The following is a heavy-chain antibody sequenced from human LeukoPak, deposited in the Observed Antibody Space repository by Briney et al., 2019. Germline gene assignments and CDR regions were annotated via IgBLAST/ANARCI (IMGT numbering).Heavy chain of an antibody. Sequence: GGSLRLSCAASGFTFSSYGMHWVRQAPGKGLEWVAVIWYDGSNKYYADSVKGRFTISRDNSKNTLYLQMNSLRAEDTAVYYCARALYYYDSSGSYSYYYYGMDVGGQGPTVTVSS. J-gene: IGHJ6*02. D-gene: IGHD3-22*01. CDR2: IWYDGSNK. CDR1: GFTFSSYG. V-gene: IGHV3-33*01. CDR3: ARALYYYDSSGSYSYYYYGMDV.